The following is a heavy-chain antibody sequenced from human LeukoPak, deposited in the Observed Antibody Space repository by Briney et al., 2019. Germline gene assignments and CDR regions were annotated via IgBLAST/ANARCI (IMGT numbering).Heavy chain of an antibody. D-gene: IGHD3-22*01. Sequence: GGSLRLSCAASGFTFSNYGMHWVRQAPGKGLEWVAVIWYDGSNKYYADSVKGRFTISRDNSKNTLYLQMNSLRAEDTAVYYCAKSITMIVVVMAAWGQGTLVTVSS. CDR2: IWYDGSNK. J-gene: IGHJ5*02. CDR1: GFTFSNYG. CDR3: AKSITMIVVVMAA. V-gene: IGHV3-33*06.